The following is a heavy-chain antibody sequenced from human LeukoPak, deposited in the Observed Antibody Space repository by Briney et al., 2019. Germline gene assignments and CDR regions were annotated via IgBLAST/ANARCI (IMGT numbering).Heavy chain of an antibody. D-gene: IGHD3-9*01. Sequence: PGGSLRLSCEGSGFTFRSHWMSWVRQAPGKGLEWVANIHQYGGEKYYVDSVRGRFSISRDNAKNSLYLEMNSLRAEDTAVYYCARILTGYDYWGQGTLVTVSS. CDR3: ARILTGYDY. CDR1: GFTFRSHW. CDR2: IHQYGGEK. J-gene: IGHJ4*02. V-gene: IGHV3-7*01.